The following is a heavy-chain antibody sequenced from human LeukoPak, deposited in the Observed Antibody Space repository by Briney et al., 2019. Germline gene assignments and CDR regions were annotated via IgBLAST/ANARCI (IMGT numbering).Heavy chain of an antibody. J-gene: IGHJ4*02. V-gene: IGHV3-74*01. CDR3: ARDAGCGGDCYSFLDY. CDR1: GFTFSSYW. D-gene: IGHD2-21*02. Sequence: GGSLRLSCAASGFTFSSYWMHWDRQAPGKGLVWVSRINSDGSSTSYADSVKGRFTISRDNAKNTLYLQMNSLRAEDTAVYYCARDAGCGGDCYSFLDYWGQGTLVTVSS. CDR2: INSDGSST.